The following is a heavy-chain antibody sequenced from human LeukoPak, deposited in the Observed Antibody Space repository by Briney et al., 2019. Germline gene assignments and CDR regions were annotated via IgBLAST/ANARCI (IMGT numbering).Heavy chain of an antibody. CDR2: IKQDGSEK. CDR3: ARILGITGRYYFDY. Sequence: GSLRLSCAASGFTFSSYWMSWVRQAPGKGLEWVANIKQDGSEKYYVDSVKGRFTISRDNAKNSLYLQMNSLRAEDTAVYYYARILGITGRYYFDYWGQGTLVTVSS. V-gene: IGHV3-7*01. D-gene: IGHD1-20*01. J-gene: IGHJ4*02. CDR1: GFTFSSYW.